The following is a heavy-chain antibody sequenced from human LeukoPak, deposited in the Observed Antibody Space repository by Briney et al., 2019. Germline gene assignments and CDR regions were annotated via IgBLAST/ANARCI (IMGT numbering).Heavy chain of an antibody. D-gene: IGHD3-9*01. CDR1: GFTFSSYA. CDR3: AKSRALLRYFDWSNDAFDI. Sequence: GGSLRLSCAASGFTFSSYAMHWVRQAPGKGLEWVSGISWNSGSIGYADSVKGRFTISRDNAKNSLYLQMNSLRAEDTAVYYCAKSRALLRYFDWSNDAFDIWGQGTMVTVSS. CDR2: ISWNSGSI. J-gene: IGHJ3*02. V-gene: IGHV3-9*01.